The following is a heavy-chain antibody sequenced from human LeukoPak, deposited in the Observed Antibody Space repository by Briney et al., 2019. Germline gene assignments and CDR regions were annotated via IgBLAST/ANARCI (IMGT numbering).Heavy chain of an antibody. CDR1: GYTFTSYG. CDR3: ARAPKRYCSSTSCSPGRYYFDY. D-gene: IGHD2-2*01. V-gene: IGHV1-18*01. J-gene: IGHJ4*02. CDR2: ISAHNGNT. Sequence: ASVKVSCKASGYTFTSYGISWVRQAPGQGLEWMGWISAHNGNTNYAQKLQGRVTMTTDTSTSTAYMELRSLRSDDTAVYYCARAPKRYCSSTSCSPGRYYFDYWGQGTLVTVSS.